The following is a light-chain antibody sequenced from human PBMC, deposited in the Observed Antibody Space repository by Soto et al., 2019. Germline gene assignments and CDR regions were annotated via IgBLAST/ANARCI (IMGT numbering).Light chain of an antibody. J-gene: IGKJ2*01. V-gene: IGKV3-20*01. Sequence: EILLTQPPGTLSLSPGERATLSCRASQNIDSSFLAWYQQRPGQAPRLLIYGASSRATGIPDRFSGSGSGTDFTLSISRLEPEDFAVYYCQQYGSSLYTFGQGTKLEIK. CDR3: QQYGSSLYT. CDR2: GAS. CDR1: QNIDSSF.